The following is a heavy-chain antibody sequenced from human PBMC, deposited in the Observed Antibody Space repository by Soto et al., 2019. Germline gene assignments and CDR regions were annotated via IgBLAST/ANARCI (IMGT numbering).Heavy chain of an antibody. D-gene: IGHD3-22*01. Sequence: GGSLRLSCAASGFTFSDFYMNWIRQAPGKGLEWVSYISSSGSSIYYADSVQGRFTISRDNAKNSPYLQMNSLRAEDTAVYYCARAYYFDSSGYYNPWGHGTLVTVSS. V-gene: IGHV3-11*01. CDR2: ISSSGSSI. CDR1: GFTFSDFY. J-gene: IGHJ5*02. CDR3: ARAYYFDSSGYYNP.